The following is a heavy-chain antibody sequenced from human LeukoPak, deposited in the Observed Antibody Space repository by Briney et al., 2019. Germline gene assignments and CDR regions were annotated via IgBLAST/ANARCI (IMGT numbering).Heavy chain of an antibody. CDR3: ERLDEAGTGDY. J-gene: IGHJ4*02. V-gene: IGHV3-21*01. CDR1: GFTFSSYS. Sequence: GGSLRLSCAASGFTFSSYSMNWVRQAPGKGLEWVSSISSSSSYIYYADSVKGRFTISRDNDKNSLYLQMNSLRAEDTAVYYCERLDEAGTGDYWGQGTLVTVSS. CDR2: ISSSSSYI. D-gene: IGHD6-13*01.